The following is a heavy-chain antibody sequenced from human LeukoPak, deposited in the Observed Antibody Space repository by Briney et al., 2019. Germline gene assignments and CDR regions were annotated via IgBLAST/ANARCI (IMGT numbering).Heavy chain of an antibody. CDR3: ARHLGEGTYPMDR. CDR2: IHISGKT. CDR1: GGSISSYY. V-gene: IGHV4-59*08. Sequence: SETLSLTCTVSGGSISSYYWSWIRQPPGKGLEWIGYIHISGKTYNNPSLKGRVTVSLDTSQNQFSLKLTSVTAADTAVYFCARHLGEGTYPMDRWGQGILVTVSS. D-gene: IGHD1-26*01. J-gene: IGHJ5*02.